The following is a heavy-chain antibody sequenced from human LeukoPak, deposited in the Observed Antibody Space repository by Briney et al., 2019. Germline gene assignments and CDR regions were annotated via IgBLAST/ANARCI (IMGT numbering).Heavy chain of an antibody. D-gene: IGHD3-22*01. J-gene: IGHJ3*01. CDR2: MYSSGST. CDR1: GGSISSGSSY. CDR3: AGAPYYYDSSGYNRRVLNAFDV. V-gene: IGHV4-61*02. Sequence: SETLSLTCTVSGGSISSGSSYWSWIRQPAGKGLEWIGRMYSSGSTNYNPSLKSRVTISVDTSKNQFSLKLSSVTAADTAVYYCAGAPYYYDSSGYNRRVLNAFDVWGQGTMVTVSS.